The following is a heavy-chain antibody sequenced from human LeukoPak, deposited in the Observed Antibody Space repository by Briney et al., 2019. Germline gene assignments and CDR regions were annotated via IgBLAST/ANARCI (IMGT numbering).Heavy chain of an antibody. CDR1: GGSISTSHNS. J-gene: IGHJ5*02. CDR2: ISYGGST. V-gene: IGHV4-39*01. CDR3: ARHSGDLLTGYYLRWFDP. D-gene: IGHD3-9*01. Sequence: PSESLSLTCSVSGGSISTSHNSWGWVRQPPGKGLEWIGSISYGGSTFYNPPLKSRVTVAADTSNNLVSLKVSSVTAADTAVYYWARHSGDLLTGYYLRWFDPWGQGILVTVSS.